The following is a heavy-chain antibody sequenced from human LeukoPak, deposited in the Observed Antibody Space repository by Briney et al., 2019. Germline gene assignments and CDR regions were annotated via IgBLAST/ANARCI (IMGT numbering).Heavy chain of an antibody. D-gene: IGHD4-23*01. CDR1: GFTFSSYE. CDR2: ISSSGSPK. Sequence: GGSLRLSCAASGFTFSSYEMNWVRQAPGKGLEWVSYISSSGSPKYYADSVKGRFTISRDNAKNSLYLQMNSLRAEDTAVYYCAHGGNSNAYYYYYMDVWGKGTTVTVSS. J-gene: IGHJ6*03. V-gene: IGHV3-48*03. CDR3: AHGGNSNAYYYYYMDV.